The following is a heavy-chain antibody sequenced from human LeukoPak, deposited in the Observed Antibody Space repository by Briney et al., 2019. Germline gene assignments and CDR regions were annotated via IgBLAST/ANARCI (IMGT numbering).Heavy chain of an antibody. J-gene: IGHJ4*02. CDR3: AREGIAAAGFY. D-gene: IGHD6-13*01. CDR2: INPSGGST. V-gene: IGHV1-46*01. Sequence: GRSLRLSCAASGFTFSSYGMHWVRQAPGQGLEWMGIINPSGGSTSYAQKFQGRVTMTRDTSTSTVYMELSSLRSEDTAVYYCAREGIAAAGFYWGQGTLVTVSS. CDR1: GFTFSSYG.